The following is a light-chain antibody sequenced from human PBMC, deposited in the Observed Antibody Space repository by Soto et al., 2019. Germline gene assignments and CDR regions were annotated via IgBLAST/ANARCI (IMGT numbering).Light chain of an antibody. J-gene: IGKJ3*01. CDR3: QQRSNWPLFS. V-gene: IGKV3-11*01. Sequence: EIVLTQSPATLSLSPGERATLSCRASQSVSDYLAWYQLKPGQAPRLLTYDASNRATGIPARFSGGGSVTDFTLTISGLEPEDFSVYYCQQRSNWPLFSFGPGTRVDI. CDR2: DAS. CDR1: QSVSDY.